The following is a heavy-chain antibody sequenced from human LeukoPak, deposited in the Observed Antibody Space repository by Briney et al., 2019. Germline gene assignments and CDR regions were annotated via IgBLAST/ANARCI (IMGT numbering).Heavy chain of an antibody. CDR1: GFTFTTSW. J-gene: IGHJ4*02. CDR3: ASASWYETPFDY. V-gene: IGHV3-74*01. CDR2: IESDGTST. D-gene: IGHD6-13*01. Sequence: GGSLRLSCAASGFTFTTSWMHWFRQAPGKGLVWVSRIESDGTSTTYADSVKGRFTISRDNSKNTLYLQMNSLRAEDTAVYYCASASWYETPFDYWGQGTLVTVSS.